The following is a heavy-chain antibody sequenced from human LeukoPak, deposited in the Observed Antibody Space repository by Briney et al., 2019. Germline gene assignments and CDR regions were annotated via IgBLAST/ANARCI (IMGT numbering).Heavy chain of an antibody. CDR1: GYTFTSYA. D-gene: IGHD4-17*01. Sequence: EASVKVSCKASGYTFTSYAMNWVRQAPGQGLEWMGGIIPIFGTANYAQKFQGRVTITADKSTSTAYMELSSLRSEDTAVYYCARGRDYAQGIDYWGQGTLVTVSS. CDR2: IIPIFGTA. V-gene: IGHV1-69*06. CDR3: ARGRDYAQGIDY. J-gene: IGHJ4*02.